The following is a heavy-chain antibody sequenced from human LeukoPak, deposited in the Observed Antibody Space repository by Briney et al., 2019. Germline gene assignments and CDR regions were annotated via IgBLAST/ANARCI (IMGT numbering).Heavy chain of an antibody. CDR2: IRYDGSNK. CDR1: GFTFSSYG. D-gene: IGHD6-6*01. J-gene: IGHJ4*02. Sequence: GGSLRLSCAASGFTFSSYGMHWVREAPGKGLEGGAFIRYDGSNKYYADSLKGRFTISRDNSKNTLYLQMNSLRAEDTAVYYCAKGLSIAARIKDDYWGQGNLVTVSS. V-gene: IGHV3-30*02. CDR3: AKGLSIAARIKDDY.